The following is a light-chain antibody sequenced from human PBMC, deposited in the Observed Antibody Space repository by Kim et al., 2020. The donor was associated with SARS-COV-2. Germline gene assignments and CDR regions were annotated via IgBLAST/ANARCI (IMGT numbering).Light chain of an antibody. CDR1: QSVSSSS. Sequence: EIVLTQSPGTLSLSPGERATLSCRASQSVSSSSLAWYQQKPGQAPRLVIYGASSRATGIPDRFSGSGSGTDFTLTITRLEPEDFAVYYCQQYGSSPLTFGGGTKVDIK. V-gene: IGKV3-20*01. CDR3: QQYGSSPLT. J-gene: IGKJ4*01. CDR2: GAS.